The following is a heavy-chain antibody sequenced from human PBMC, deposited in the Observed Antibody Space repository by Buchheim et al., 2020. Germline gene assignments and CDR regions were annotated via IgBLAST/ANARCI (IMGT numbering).Heavy chain of an antibody. V-gene: IGHV3-23*01. CDR1: GFTFSNYA. J-gene: IGHJ4*02. D-gene: IGHD1-26*01. CDR2: ISGSGGST. Sequence: EVQLLESGGGLVQPGGSLRLSCAAPGFTFSNYAMNWVRQAPGKGLEWVSEISGSGGSTYYADSVKGRFTISRDNSKNTQYLQMNSLRAEDTAVYYCARRVGTTTRYFDYWGQGTL. CDR3: ARRVGTTTRYFDY.